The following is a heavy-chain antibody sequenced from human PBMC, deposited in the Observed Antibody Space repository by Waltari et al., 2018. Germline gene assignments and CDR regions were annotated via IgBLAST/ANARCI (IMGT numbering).Heavy chain of an antibody. V-gene: IGHV4-39*07. J-gene: IGHJ4*02. Sequence: QLQLQESVPGLVKPSETLSITCHVSGGSIRSSSYYWGWIRPPPGNGLEWIGSIYYSGRTYYNPSLKSRVTISVDTAKNQFSLKLSSVTAADTAVYYCARDQCSGGSCYSIDYWGQGTLVTVSS. D-gene: IGHD2-15*01. CDR2: IYYSGRT. CDR1: GGSIRSSSYY. CDR3: ARDQCSGGSCYSIDY.